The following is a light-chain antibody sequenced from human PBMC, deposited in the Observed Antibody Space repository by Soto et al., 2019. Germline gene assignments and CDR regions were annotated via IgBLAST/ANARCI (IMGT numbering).Light chain of an antibody. J-gene: IGKJ1*01. CDR3: HQYGTSPWT. V-gene: IGKV3-20*01. CDR2: GVS. Sequence: ELVMTQSPDTLSVSPGERATLLCRASQSVRNNLAWYQQKPGQAPRLLIYGVSTRATGVPARFSGSGSGADFTLTINRLEPEDFAVYYCHQYGTSPWTFGQGTKVDIK. CDR1: QSVRNN.